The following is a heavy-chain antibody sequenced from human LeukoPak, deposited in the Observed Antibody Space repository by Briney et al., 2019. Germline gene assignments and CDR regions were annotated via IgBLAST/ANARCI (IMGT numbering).Heavy chain of an antibody. Sequence: PGGSLRLSCAASGFTFNTYGMHWVRQAPGKGLEWVAFIRYDGSNECYADSVKGRFTISRDNAKNSLYVQMNSLRAEDTAVYYCARLRGLYSDTNRYQTALDCWGQGTLVTVSS. CDR2: IRYDGSNE. D-gene: IGHD1-26*01. CDR3: ARLRGLYSDTNRYQTALDC. J-gene: IGHJ4*02. V-gene: IGHV3-30*02. CDR1: GFTFNTYG.